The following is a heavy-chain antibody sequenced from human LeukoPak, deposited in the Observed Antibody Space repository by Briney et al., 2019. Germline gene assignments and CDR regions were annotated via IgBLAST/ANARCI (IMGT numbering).Heavy chain of an antibody. Sequence: PGGSLRLSCAASGFTFSSYGMHWVRQAPGKGLEWLAVISYDGSNKYYADSVKGRFTISRDNSKNTLYLQMNSLRAEDTAVYYCSGGWEPRDFDYWGQGTLVTVSS. D-gene: IGHD1-26*01. CDR1: GFTFSSYG. V-gene: IGHV3-30*03. J-gene: IGHJ4*02. CDR2: ISYDGSNK. CDR3: SGGWEPRDFDY.